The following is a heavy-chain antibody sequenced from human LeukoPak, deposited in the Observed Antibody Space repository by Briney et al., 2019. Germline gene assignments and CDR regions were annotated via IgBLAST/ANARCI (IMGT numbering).Heavy chain of an antibody. D-gene: IGHD2-2*01. J-gene: IGHJ4*02. V-gene: IGHV4-34*01. CDR2: INDSGST. Sequence: SETLSLTCAVSGGAFSNYFWTWIRQPPGKGLEWIAEINDSGSTNSNSSLRSRVAISLDTPKSQFSLRLTSVTAADTAVYYCARGQYCSTTTCYSARRYFDFWGQGTLVTVSS. CDR1: GGAFSNYF. CDR3: ARGQYCSTTTCYSARRYFDF.